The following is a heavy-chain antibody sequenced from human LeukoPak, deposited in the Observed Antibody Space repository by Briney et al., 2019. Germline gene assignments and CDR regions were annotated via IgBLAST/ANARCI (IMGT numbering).Heavy chain of an antibody. V-gene: IGHV1-18*01. J-gene: IGHJ4*02. CDR1: GYTFTNFG. D-gene: IGHD4-17*01. Sequence: GASVKASCKASGYTFTNFGISWVRQAPGQGLEWMGWISAYNGNTNYPQRLQGRVTMTTDTSTSTAYMELRSLRSDDTAVYYCARDRDYGDYNTQDLFVYWGQGTLVTVSS. CDR2: ISAYNGNT. CDR3: ARDRDYGDYNTQDLFVY.